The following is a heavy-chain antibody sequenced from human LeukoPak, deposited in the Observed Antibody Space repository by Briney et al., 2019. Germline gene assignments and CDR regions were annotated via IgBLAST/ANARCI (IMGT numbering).Heavy chain of an antibody. CDR3: ARSDIWGSYRFLDY. J-gene: IGHJ4*02. CDR1: GGSFSSYY. V-gene: IGHV4-59*08. D-gene: IGHD3-16*02. Sequence: PSETLSLTCTVSGGSFSSYYWSWIRQPPGKGLKWIGYIYYSGSTNYNPSLKSRVTISVDTSKNQVSLKLSSVTAADTAVYYCARSDIWGSYRFLDYWGQGALVTVSS. CDR2: IYYSGST.